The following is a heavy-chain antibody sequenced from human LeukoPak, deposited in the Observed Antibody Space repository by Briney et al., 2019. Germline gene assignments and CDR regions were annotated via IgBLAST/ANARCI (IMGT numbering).Heavy chain of an antibody. CDR3: ARQAYYYDSSRSWFDP. D-gene: IGHD3-22*01. CDR2: IYTSGST. J-gene: IGHJ5*02. V-gene: IGHV4-4*09. CDR1: GGSISSYY. Sequence: SETLSLTCTVSGGSISSYYWSWIRQPPGKGLEWIGYIYTSGSTNYNPSLKSRVTISVDTSKNQFSLKLSSVTAADTAVYYCARQAYYYDSSRSWFDPWGQGALVTVSS.